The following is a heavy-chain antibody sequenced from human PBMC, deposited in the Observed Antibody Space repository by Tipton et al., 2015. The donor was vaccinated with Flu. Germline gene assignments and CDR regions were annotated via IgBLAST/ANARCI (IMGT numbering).Heavy chain of an antibody. V-gene: IGHV1-18*01. Sequence: QSGAEVKKPGASVKVSCKASGYTFTSYGISWVRQAPGQGLEWMGWISAYNGNTNYAQKLQGRVTMTTDTSTSTAYMELRSLRSDDTAVYYCAREAKWELAPVSYYYGMDVWGQGTTVTVS. D-gene: IGHD1-26*01. CDR3: AREAKWELAPVSYYYGMDV. J-gene: IGHJ6*02. CDR2: ISAYNGNT. CDR1: GYTFTSYG.